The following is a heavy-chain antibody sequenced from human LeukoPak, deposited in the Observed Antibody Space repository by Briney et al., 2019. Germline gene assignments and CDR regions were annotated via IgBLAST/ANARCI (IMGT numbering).Heavy chain of an antibody. Sequence: GGSLRLSCVASRFSLTNYGMAWVRQAPGGGLDWVATITARGDVAYYADSVKGRFTFSRDHSKNILYLQMDSLRAEDTALYYCAKGNSVVQATCFDSWGQGTLATVSS. D-gene: IGHD2-21*01. CDR1: RFSLTNYG. J-gene: IGHJ4*02. V-gene: IGHV3-23*01. CDR2: ITARGDVA. CDR3: AKGNSVVQATCFDS.